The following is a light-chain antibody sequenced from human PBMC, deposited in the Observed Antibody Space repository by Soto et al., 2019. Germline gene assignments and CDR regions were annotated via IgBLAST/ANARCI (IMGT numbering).Light chain of an antibody. CDR2: DAS. CDR3: QDYESYS. J-gene: IGKJ2*01. Sequence: DIQMTQSPSTLSASVGDRVTITCRASQSINNWLAWYQHKPGKAPKLLIYDASNLETGVPSRFSASGSGTEFTLIISGVQPDDVAIYYGQDYESYSFGQGTKLDIK. V-gene: IGKV1-5*01. CDR1: QSINNW.